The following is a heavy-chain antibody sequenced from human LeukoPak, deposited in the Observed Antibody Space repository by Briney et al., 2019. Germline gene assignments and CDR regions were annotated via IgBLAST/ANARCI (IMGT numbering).Heavy chain of an antibody. V-gene: IGHV3-23*01. J-gene: IGHJ4*02. CDR1: GFTFSSYA. Sequence: GSLRLSCAASGFTFSSYAMSWVRQAPGKGLEWVSAISGSGGSTYYADSVKGRFTISRDNSKNTLYLQMSSLRAEDTAVYYCAKDRSLQWELPRGFDYWGQGTLVTVSS. D-gene: IGHD1-26*01. CDR2: ISGSGGST. CDR3: AKDRSLQWELPRGFDY.